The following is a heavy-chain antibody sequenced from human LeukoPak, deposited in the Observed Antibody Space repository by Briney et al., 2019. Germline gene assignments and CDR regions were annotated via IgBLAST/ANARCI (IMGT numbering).Heavy chain of an antibody. D-gene: IGHD5-18*01. CDR2: ISSSSSYI. Sequence: GGSLRLSCAASGFTFSSYSMNWVRQAPGKGLEWVSSISSSSSYIYYADSVKGRFTISRDNAKNSLYLQMNSLRAEDTAVYYCARDGYRPEPTLDYWGQGTLVTVSS. CDR1: GFTFSSYS. CDR3: ARDGYRPEPTLDY. V-gene: IGHV3-21*01. J-gene: IGHJ4*02.